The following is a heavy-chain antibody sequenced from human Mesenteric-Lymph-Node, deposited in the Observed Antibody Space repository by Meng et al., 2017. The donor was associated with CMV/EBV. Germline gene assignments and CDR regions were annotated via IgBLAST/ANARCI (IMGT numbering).Heavy chain of an antibody. CDR3: ARGTLWGDDILQALDY. D-gene: IGHD3-9*01. J-gene: IGHJ4*02. Sequence: SGGPFSSYAISWVRQAPGQGLEWMGGIIPIFGTANYAQKFQGRVTITADKSTSTAYMELSSLRSDDTAVYYCARGTLWGDDILQALDYWGQGTLVTVSS. CDR1: GGPFSSYA. CDR2: IIPIFGTA. V-gene: IGHV1-69*06.